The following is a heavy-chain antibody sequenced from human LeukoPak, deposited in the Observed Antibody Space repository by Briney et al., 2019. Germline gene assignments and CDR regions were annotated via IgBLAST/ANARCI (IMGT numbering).Heavy chain of an antibody. D-gene: IGHD6-19*01. CDR3: ARSSLAVAGARYFDY. CDR2: INHSGST. V-gene: IGHV4-34*01. Sequence: SETLSLTCAVYGGSFSGYYWSWIRQPPGKGLEWIGEINHSGSTNYNPSLKSRVTISVDTSKNQFSLKLSPVTAADTAVYYCARSSLAVAGARYFDYWGQGTLVTVSS. CDR1: GGSFSGYY. J-gene: IGHJ4*02.